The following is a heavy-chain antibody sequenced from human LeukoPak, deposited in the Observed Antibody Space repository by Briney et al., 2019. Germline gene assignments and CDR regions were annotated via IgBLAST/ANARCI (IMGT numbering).Heavy chain of an antibody. V-gene: IGHV3-30*18. Sequence: GSLRLSCAASGFTFHDYDMHWVRQAPGRGLEWVAVISSDKSAKFYADSVKGRFTISRDNSKNTLYLQMNSLRAEDTAVYYCAKDQYCTSTSCYVGYWGQGTLVTVSS. D-gene: IGHD2-2*01. J-gene: IGHJ4*02. CDR2: ISSDKSAK. CDR3: AKDQYCTSTSCYVGY. CDR1: GFTFHDYD.